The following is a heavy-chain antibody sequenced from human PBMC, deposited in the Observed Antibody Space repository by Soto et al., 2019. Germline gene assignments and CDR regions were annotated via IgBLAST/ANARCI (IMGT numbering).Heavy chain of an antibody. CDR3: ERETDYDSFAGYDNWFYP. CDR1: GGTFSSYA. CDR2: IIPIFGTA. Sequence: QVQLVQSGAEVKKPGSSVKVSCKASGGTFSSYAISWVRQAPGQGLEWMGGIIPIFGTANYAQKVQGRVTITADEATSTDYMELSSLRSDDTAVYYCERETDYDSFAGYDNWFYPWVQGTLLTVAA. J-gene: IGHJ5*02. V-gene: IGHV1-69*12. D-gene: IGHD3-9*01.